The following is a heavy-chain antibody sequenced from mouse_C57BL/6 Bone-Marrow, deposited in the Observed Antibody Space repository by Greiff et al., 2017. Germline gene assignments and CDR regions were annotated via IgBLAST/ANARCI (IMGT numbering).Heavy chain of an antibody. CDR3: ARQTAQATLLMDY. CDR2: INPSNGGT. V-gene: IGHV1-53*01. Sequence: QVQLQQPGTELVKPGASVKLSCQASGYTFTSYWMHWVKQRPGQGLEWIGNINPSNGGTNYNEKFKSKATLTVDKSSSTAYMQLSSLTSEDSAVYYCARQTAQATLLMDYWGQGNAVTVSS. CDR1: GYTFTSYW. J-gene: IGHJ4*01. D-gene: IGHD3-2*02.